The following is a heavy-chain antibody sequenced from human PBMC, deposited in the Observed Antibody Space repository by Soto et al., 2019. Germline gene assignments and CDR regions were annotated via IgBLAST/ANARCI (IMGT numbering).Heavy chain of an antibody. Sequence: QITLKESGPTRVKPTQTLTLTCTFSGFSLTSRPMGVGWLRQPPGKALEWLVFIYWDDDKRYSPSLKNRLTITKDTSGNQVVLTRTNMDPLDTATYYCAHRLSGFNWNGGYFDNWGQGALVTVSS. CDR2: IYWDDDK. D-gene: IGHD1-1*01. V-gene: IGHV2-5*02. CDR3: AHRLSGFNWNGGYFDN. J-gene: IGHJ4*02. CDR1: GFSLTSRPMG.